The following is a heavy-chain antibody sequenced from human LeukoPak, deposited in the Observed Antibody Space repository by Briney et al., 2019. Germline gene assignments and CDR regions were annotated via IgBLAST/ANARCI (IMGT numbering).Heavy chain of an antibody. CDR1: GGPFSSYA. V-gene: IGHV1-69*04. CDR3: AGVVTDQEYYYYYGMDV. CDR2: IIPILGIA. Sequence: QFSCKASGGPFSSYAISWVRQAPGQGLEWMGRIIPILGIANYPQKFQGRGTITADKSTSTAYMELSRLGAEDTAVYYCAGVVTDQEYYYYYGMDVWGQGTTVTVSS. J-gene: IGHJ6*02. D-gene: IGHD2-21*02.